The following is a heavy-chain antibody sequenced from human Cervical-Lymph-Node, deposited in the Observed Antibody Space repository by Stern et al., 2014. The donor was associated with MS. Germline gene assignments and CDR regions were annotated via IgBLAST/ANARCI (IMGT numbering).Heavy chain of an antibody. Sequence: VQLVQSGAEVQGPGSSVTVSCKASGGMFRSPALHWVRPASGPGLEWMGGIIPISGPAIFAPKFQDSVTFRADADTRTVYMELSSLRAEDTAVEFWARDRRDAHTYAFDNWGQGTLVTVSS. D-gene: IGHD1-14*01. CDR2: IIPISGPA. CDR3: ARDRRDAHTYAFDN. J-gene: IGHJ3*02. CDR1: GGMFRSPA. V-gene: IGHV1-69*12.